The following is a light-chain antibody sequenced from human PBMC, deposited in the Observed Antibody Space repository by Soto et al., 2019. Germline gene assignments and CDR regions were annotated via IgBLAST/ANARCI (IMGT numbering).Light chain of an antibody. CDR1: SSDIGGYDY. V-gene: IGLV2-14*01. J-gene: IGLJ2*01. Sequence: QSALTQPASVSGSPGQSITLSCTGTSSDIGGYDYVSWYQQHPGKAPKLIIYDVNNRPSGVSNRFSGSKSGNTASLTISGLQADDDADYYCTSYASGSSHLVFGGGTKLTVL. CDR3: TSYASGSSHLV. CDR2: DVN.